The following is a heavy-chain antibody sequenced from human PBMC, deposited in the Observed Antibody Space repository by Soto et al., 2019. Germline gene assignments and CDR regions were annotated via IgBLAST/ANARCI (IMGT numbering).Heavy chain of an antibody. V-gene: IGHV4-4*02. J-gene: IGHJ3*02. CDR1: GGSISSSNW. CDR2: IYHGGST. CDR3: ARAGIAARPHAFDI. Sequence: QVQLQESGPGLVKPSGTLSLTCAVSGGSISSSNWWSWVRQPPGKGLEWIGEIYHGGSTNSNPSLKSRVTISVDKSKNQFSLKLNSVTAADTAVYYCARAGIAARPHAFDIWGQGTMVTVSS. D-gene: IGHD6-6*01.